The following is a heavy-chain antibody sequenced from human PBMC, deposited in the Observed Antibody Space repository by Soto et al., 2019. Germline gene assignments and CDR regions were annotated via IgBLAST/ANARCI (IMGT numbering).Heavy chain of an antibody. Sequence: ASVKVSCKASGYTFTSYAMHWVRQAPGQRLEWMGWINAGNGNTKYAQKFQGRVTITADKSTSTAYMELTSLRFDDTAVYYCARGNSGSYAWFDPWGQGTLVTVSS. CDR3: ARGNSGSYAWFDP. V-gene: IGHV1-3*01. J-gene: IGHJ5*02. D-gene: IGHD1-26*01. CDR1: GYTFTSYA. CDR2: INAGNGNT.